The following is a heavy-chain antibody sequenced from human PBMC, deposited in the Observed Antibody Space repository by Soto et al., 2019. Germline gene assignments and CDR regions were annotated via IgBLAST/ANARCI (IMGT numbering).Heavy chain of an antibody. CDR3: ARNPLGVVVITVGLFDP. CDR2: IIPIFGTA. V-gene: IGHV1-69*01. Sequence: QVQLVQSGAEVKKPGSSVKVSCKASGGTFSSYAISWVRQAPGQGLEWMGGIIPIFGTANYAQKFQGRVTITADESTSTAYMELWSLRYEDTAVYYCARNPLGVVVITVGLFDPWGQGNLVTVSS. D-gene: IGHD3-22*01. J-gene: IGHJ5*02. CDR1: GGTFSSYA.